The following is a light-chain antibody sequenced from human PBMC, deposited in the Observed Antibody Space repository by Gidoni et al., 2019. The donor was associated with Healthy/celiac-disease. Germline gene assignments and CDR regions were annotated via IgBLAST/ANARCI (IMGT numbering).Light chain of an antibody. Sequence: IVLTQSPATLSLSPGERATLSCRASQSVSSYLAWYQQKPGQAPRLLIYDASNRATGIPARFSGSGSGTDCTLTISSLEPEDFAVYYCQQRSNWPPYTFXXXTKLEIK. CDR2: DAS. J-gene: IGKJ2*01. V-gene: IGKV3-11*01. CDR3: QQRSNWPPYT. CDR1: QSVSSY.